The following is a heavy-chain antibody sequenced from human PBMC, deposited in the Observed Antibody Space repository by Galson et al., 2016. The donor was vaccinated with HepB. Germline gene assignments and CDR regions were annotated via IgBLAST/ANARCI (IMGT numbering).Heavy chain of an antibody. CDR3: ARRRQGFNYGLDV. CDR2: IYPGDSET. CDR1: GYRFTSHY. V-gene: IGHV5-51*01. J-gene: IGHJ6*02. Sequence: QSGAEVKKPGESLKISCKGSGYRFTSHYIAWVRLMPGKGLEYMGNIYPGDSETRYNPSFQAQVTISADKSINTAYLHWSSLKASDTAIYYCARRRQGFNYGLDVWGQGTTVTVSS.